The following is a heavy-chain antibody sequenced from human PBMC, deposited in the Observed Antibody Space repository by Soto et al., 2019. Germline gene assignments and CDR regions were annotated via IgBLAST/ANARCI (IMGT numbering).Heavy chain of an antibody. J-gene: IGHJ4*02. CDR1: GFTFSSYG. CDR3: AKDGSGSWYFDY. CDR2: ISYDGSNK. V-gene: IGHV3-30*18. D-gene: IGHD6-19*01. Sequence: ESGGGVVQPGRSLRLSCAASGFTFSSYGMHWVRQAPGKGLEWVAVISYDGSNKYYADSVKGRFTISRDNSKNTLYLQMNSLRAEDTAVYYCAKDGSGSWYFDYWGQGTLVTVSS.